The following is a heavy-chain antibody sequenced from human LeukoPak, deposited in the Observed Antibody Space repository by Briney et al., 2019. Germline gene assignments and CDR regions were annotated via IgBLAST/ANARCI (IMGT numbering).Heavy chain of an antibody. CDR1: GGSISSYY. CDR3: ARDDIGYCSSTSCYSRAFDI. D-gene: IGHD2-2*01. V-gene: IGHV4-59*01. CDR2: IYYSGST. Sequence: PSETLSLTCTVSGGSISSYYWSWIRQPPGKGLEWIGYIYYSGSTNHNPSLKSRVTISVDTSKNQFSLKLSSVTAADTAVYYCARDDIGYCSSTSCYSRAFDIWGQGTMVTVSS. J-gene: IGHJ3*02.